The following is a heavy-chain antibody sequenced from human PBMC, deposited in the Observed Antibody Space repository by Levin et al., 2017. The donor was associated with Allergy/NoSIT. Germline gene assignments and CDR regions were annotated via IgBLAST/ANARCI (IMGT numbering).Heavy chain of an antibody. D-gene: IGHD6-19*01. V-gene: IGHV4-59*01. Sequence: SPTLSLPCTVSGGSIRGYYWSWVRQPPGKGLEWIGYIHHSGSTNYNPSLKSRVTISVDTSKDQFSMKLSSVTAADTAVYYCARGSGWYIYWGQGTLVTVSS. CDR3: ARGSGWYIY. CDR2: IHHSGST. J-gene: IGHJ4*01. CDR1: GGSIRGYY.